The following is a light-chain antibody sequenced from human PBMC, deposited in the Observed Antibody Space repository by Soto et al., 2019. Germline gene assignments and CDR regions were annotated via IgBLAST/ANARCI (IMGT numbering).Light chain of an antibody. J-gene: IGKJ4*01. V-gene: IGKV1-9*01. CDR3: QQLNSYPLT. Sequence: DIQLTQSPSFLSASVGDGVTITCQASQGIANYFAWYQQKPGKAPKLLIYAASTLQSGVPSRFSGSGSGTDFTLTISSLQPEDFATYYCQQLNSYPLTFGGGTKVDIK. CDR1: QGIANY. CDR2: AAS.